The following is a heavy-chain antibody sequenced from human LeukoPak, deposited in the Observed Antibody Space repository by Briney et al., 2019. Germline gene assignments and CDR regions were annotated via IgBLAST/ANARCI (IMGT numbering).Heavy chain of an antibody. J-gene: IGHJ4*02. CDR2: LIYSGRT. V-gene: IGHV4-34*12. CDR1: GVTFSSYW. Sequence: GSLTLSCAAYGVTFSSYWWSWIRQPPGKGLEWIGGLIYSGRTNYNPSLKSRVTISGDTSKNQLSLRLSSVTAADSAVYYCARCRIQCWSPHTYYFDFGGQETQDTVSS. CDR3: ARCRIQCWSPHTYYFDF. D-gene: IGHD5/OR15-5a*01.